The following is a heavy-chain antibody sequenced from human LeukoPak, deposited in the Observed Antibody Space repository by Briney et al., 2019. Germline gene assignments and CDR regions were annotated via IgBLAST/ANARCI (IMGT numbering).Heavy chain of an antibody. V-gene: IGHV4-28*01. J-gene: IGHJ4*02. CDR3: ARKHRWNGLYFDY. CDR1: DYFISSGDW. CDR2: IHYSGTA. D-gene: IGHD1-1*01. Sequence: SDTLSLTCAVSDYFISSGDWWGWVRQPPGKGLEWIGYIHYSGTAYYNPSLLSRVTMSVDTSKNQFSLKLSSVTAVDTAVYYCARKHRWNGLYFDYWDQGILVTVSS.